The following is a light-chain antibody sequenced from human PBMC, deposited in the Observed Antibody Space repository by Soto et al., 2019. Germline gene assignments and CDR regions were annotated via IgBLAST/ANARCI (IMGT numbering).Light chain of an antibody. Sequence: QSVLTQPPSVSGAPGQRVTISCTGSSSNIGAGYDVHWYQQLPGTAPKLLIYGNGNRPSGVPDRFSGSKSDTSASLAITGLQAEDEADYYCQSYDSSLSAVVFGGGTKLTVL. J-gene: IGLJ2*01. CDR3: QSYDSSLSAVV. CDR1: SSNIGAGYD. V-gene: IGLV1-40*01. CDR2: GNG.